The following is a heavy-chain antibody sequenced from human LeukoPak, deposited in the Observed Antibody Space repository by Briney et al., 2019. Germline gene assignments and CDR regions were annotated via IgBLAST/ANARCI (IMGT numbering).Heavy chain of an antibody. CDR2: INWNGGST. CDR3: ARGSTYYYDTFFDY. J-gene: IGHJ4*02. Sequence: GGSLRLSCAPSGFTFDDYGMSWVRQGPGKGLEWVSGINWNGGSTGYADSVKGRFTISRDNAKNSLYLQMSSLRAEDTALYYCARGSTYYYDTFFDYWGQGTLVTVSS. D-gene: IGHD3-22*01. CDR1: GFTFDDYG. V-gene: IGHV3-20*04.